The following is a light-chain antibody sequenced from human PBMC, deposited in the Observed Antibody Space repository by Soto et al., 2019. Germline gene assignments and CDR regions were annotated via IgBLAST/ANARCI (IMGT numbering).Light chain of an antibody. V-gene: IGKV1-12*01. CDR2: ATS. J-gene: IGKJ1*01. Sequence: DTQMTQSPSSVSAAVGDTVTITCRPSQGISVWLAWYQLRPGQAPKLLIYATSRVHGVPSRFAGRGSETGFTLTINNLQPEDSAIYYCQQGNSFPWTFGQGTKVDIK. CDR3: QQGNSFPWT. CDR1: QGISVW.